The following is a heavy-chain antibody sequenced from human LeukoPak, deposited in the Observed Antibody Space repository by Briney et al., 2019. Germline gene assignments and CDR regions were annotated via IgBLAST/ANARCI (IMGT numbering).Heavy chain of an antibody. CDR3: AKDLSETYYYDGFDY. V-gene: IGHV3-30-3*01. D-gene: IGHD3-22*01. CDR1: EPIFSTYT. Sequence: GGSLRLSCAASEPIFSTYTMHWVRQAPGKGLEWVATISYDGDNTFHADSVKGRFTISRDNSKNTLYLQMNSLRAEDTAVYYCAKDLSETYYYDGFDYWGQGTLVTVSS. CDR2: ISYDGDNT. J-gene: IGHJ4*02.